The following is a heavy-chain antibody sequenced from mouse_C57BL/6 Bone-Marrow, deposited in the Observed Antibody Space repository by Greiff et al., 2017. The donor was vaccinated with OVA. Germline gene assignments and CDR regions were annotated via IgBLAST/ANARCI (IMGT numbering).Heavy chain of an antibody. Sequence: EVQLQESGPELVKPGASVKISCKASGYSFTGYYMNWVKQSPEKSLEWIGEINPSTGGTTYNQKFKAKATLTVDKSSSTAYMQLKSLTSEDSAVYDCARRTVVAPGFAYWGQGTLVTVSA. J-gene: IGHJ3*01. V-gene: IGHV1-42*01. CDR2: INPSTGGT. CDR1: GYSFTGYY. CDR3: ARRTVVAPGFAY. D-gene: IGHD1-1*01.